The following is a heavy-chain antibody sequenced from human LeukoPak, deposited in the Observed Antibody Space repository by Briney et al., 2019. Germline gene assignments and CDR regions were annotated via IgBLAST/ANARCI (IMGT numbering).Heavy chain of an antibody. CDR2: VDPEDGET. CDR3: ATVPRGLDWAYYFDY. V-gene: IGHV1-69-2*01. Sequence: ASVKVSCTVSGYTFTDYYMHWVQQAPGKGLEWMGLVDPEDGETIYAEKFQGRVTITADTSTDTAYMELSSLRSEDTAVYYCATVPRGLDWAYYFDYWGQGTLVTVSS. D-gene: IGHD3/OR15-3a*01. J-gene: IGHJ4*02. CDR1: GYTFTDYY.